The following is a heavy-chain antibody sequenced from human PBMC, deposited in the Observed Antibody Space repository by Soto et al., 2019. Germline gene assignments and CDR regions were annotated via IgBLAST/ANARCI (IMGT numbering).Heavy chain of an antibody. CDR2: IYYDESYE. J-gene: IGHJ4*02. CDR1: GFIFSDYG. Sequence: PGGSLRLSCAASGFIFSDYGMHWVRQAPGKGLEWVALIYYDESYENYADSVKGRFTISRDNSKNTLYLQMNSLRAEDTAVYYCAKKGYSAPFDYWGQGTLVTVSS. D-gene: IGHD3-22*01. CDR3: AKKGYSAPFDY. V-gene: IGHV3-33*06.